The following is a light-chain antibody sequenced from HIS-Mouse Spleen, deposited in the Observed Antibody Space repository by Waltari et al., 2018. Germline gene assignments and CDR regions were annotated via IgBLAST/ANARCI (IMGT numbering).Light chain of an antibody. J-gene: IGLJ3*02. Sequence: QSVLTQPPSVSGAPGQRVTTSCTGSSSNIGAAYDVHWYQQLPGTAPKLMIYAGSKRPSGVSNRFSGSKSGNTASLTISGLQAEDEADYYCCSYAGSSTWVFGGGTKLTVL. CDR1: SSNIGAAYD. CDR3: CSYAGSSTWV. V-gene: IGLV1-40*01. CDR2: AGS.